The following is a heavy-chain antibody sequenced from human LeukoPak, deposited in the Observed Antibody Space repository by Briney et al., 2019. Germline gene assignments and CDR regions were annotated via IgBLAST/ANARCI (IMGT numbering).Heavy chain of an antibody. J-gene: IGHJ4*02. D-gene: IGHD3-3*01. Sequence: PSETLSLTCAVYGGSFSGYYWSWIRQPPGKGLEWIGEINHSGSTNYNPSLKSRVTISVDTSKNQFSLKLSSVTAADTAVYYCARGRITIFGVVTTVFDYWGQGTLVTVSS. CDR3: ARGRITIFGVVTTVFDY. CDR2: INHSGST. V-gene: IGHV4-34*01. CDR1: GGSFSGYY.